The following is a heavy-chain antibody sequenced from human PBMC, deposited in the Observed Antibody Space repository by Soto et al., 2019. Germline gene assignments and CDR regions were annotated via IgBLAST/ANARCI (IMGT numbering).Heavy chain of an antibody. CDR2: ISAGSEGA. CDR1: GFTFSSHA. Sequence: EVQLLESGGGLVQLGGALRLSCAASGFTFSSHAMSWVRQAPGKGLEWISSISAGSEGAYYADSVKGRFTISRDNSNNTLYLQMNSLRAEDTAVYYCARDLWWYLHWGQGTLVTVSS. J-gene: IGHJ4*02. D-gene: IGHD2-15*01. V-gene: IGHV3-23*01. CDR3: ARDLWWYLH.